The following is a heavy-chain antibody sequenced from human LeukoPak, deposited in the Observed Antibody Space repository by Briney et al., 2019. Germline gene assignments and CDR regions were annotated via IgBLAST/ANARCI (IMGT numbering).Heavy chain of an antibody. J-gene: IGHJ6*02. D-gene: IGHD1-1*01. CDR2: IFYNGNT. Sequence: PSETLSLTCTVSGGSISNYYWSWIRQSPGKGLEWIAYIFYNGNTNYNPSLKSRVTISVDTSQNHFSLKLSSVTAADTAVYYCARSSRGTSDYYGMDVWGQGTTVTVSS. V-gene: IGHV4-59*01. CDR1: GGSISNYY. CDR3: ARSSRGTSDYYGMDV.